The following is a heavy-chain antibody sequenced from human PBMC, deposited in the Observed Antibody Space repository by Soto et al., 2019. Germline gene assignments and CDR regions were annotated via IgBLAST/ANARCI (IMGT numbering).Heavy chain of an antibody. CDR3: ARGGGNSMIVVARMDV. J-gene: IGHJ6*02. V-gene: IGHV3-33*08. CDR2: IWFDSSNI. CDR1: GFTFSSYS. Sequence: GGSLRLSCAASGFTFSSYSMNWVRQAPGKGLEWVSVIWFDSSNIYYTDSVKGRFTISRDNSKNTLYLQMNSLRAEDTAEYYCARGGGNSMIVVARMDVWGQGTTVTVSS. D-gene: IGHD3-22*01.